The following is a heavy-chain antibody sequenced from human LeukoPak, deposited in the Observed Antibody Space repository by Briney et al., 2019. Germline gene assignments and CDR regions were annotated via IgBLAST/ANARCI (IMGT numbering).Heavy chain of an antibody. CDR3: ARDLLEWYFDY. Sequence: GGSLRLSCAASGFTVSSNHMSWVRQAPGKGLEWVSVIYSGGSTYYADSVKGRFTISRDNSKNTLYLQMNSLRAEDTAVYYCARDLLEWYFDYWGQGTLVTVSS. CDR2: IYSGGST. CDR1: GFTVSSNH. V-gene: IGHV3-66*01. D-gene: IGHD3-3*01. J-gene: IGHJ4*02.